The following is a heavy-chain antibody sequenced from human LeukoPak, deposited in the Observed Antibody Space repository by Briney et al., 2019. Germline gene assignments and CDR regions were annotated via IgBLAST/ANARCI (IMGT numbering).Heavy chain of an antibody. CDR2: IRYDGSNK. D-gene: IGHD3-9*01. Sequence: GGSLRLSRAASGFTFSSYGMHWVRQAPGKGLEWVAFIRYDGSNKYYADSVKGRFTISRDNSKNTLYLQMNSLRAEDTAVYYCTRDLMDYDVSTGLHHYYMDVWGQGTTVTVSS. V-gene: IGHV3-30*02. J-gene: IGHJ6*02. CDR1: GFTFSSYG. CDR3: TRDLMDYDVSTGLHHYYMDV.